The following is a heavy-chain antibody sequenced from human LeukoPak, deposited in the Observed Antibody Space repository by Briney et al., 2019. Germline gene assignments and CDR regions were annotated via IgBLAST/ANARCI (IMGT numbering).Heavy chain of an antibody. CDR1: GGSFSGYY. D-gene: IGHD3-9*01. V-gene: IGHV4-34*01. CDR3: ARRGRLRYFDWSYRYFDL. CDR2: INHSGST. Sequence: PSETLSLTCAVYGGSFSGYYWSWIRQPPRKGLEWIGEINHSGSTNYNPSLKSRVTISVDTSKNQFSLELSSVTAADTAVYYCARRGRLRYFDWSYRYFDLWGRGTLVTVSS. J-gene: IGHJ2*01.